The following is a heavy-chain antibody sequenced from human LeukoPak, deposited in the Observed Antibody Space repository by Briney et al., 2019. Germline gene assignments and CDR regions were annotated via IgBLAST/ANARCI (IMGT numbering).Heavy chain of an antibody. CDR3: ARAGYYYDSSGYAGALGWFDP. J-gene: IGHJ5*02. D-gene: IGHD3-22*01. V-gene: IGHV3-48*04. CDR2: ISSSGSTI. CDR1: GFTFSSYS. Sequence: PGGSLRLSCAASGFTFSSYSMNWVRQAPGKGLEWVSSISSSGSTIYYADSVKGRFTISRDNAKNSLYLQMNSLRAEDTAVYYCARAGYYYDSSGYAGALGWFDPWGQGTLVTVSS.